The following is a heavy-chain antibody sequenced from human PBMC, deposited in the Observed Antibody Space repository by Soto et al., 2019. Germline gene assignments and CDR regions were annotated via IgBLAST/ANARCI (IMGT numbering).Heavy chain of an antibody. CDR1: GFTFSAYA. J-gene: IGHJ6*02. CDR2: ITREGHI. D-gene: IGHD3-10*01. CDR3: AKDIHYFASDV. Sequence: GGSLRLSCVASGFTFSAYAMSWVRQAPGKGLEWVSGITREGHIFYGDSVKGRFTISRDNSKNTLYLQMNSLRVEDAAIYYCAKDIHYFASDVSGQGTTVTVSS. V-gene: IGHV3-23*01.